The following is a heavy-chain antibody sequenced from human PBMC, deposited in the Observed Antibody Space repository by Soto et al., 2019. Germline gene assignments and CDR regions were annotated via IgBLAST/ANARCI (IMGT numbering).Heavy chain of an antibody. CDR2: ISGSGGST. CDR3: AKGTANDPRVYDY. V-gene: IGHV3-23*01. J-gene: IGHJ4*02. Sequence: GGSLRLSCAASGFTFRSYPMSWVRQAPGKGLEWVSAISGSGGSTYFADSVKGRFTISRDNSKNTLYLQMNSLRAEDTAVYYCAKGTANDPRVYDYWGQGTLVTVSS. D-gene: IGHD1-1*01. CDR1: GFTFRSYP.